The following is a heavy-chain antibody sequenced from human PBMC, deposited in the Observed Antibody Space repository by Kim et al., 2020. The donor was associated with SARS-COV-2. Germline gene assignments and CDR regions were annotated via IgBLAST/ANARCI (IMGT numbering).Heavy chain of an antibody. CDR3: VRDSFYCSSTSCHDLYYYYYMDV. V-gene: IGHV1-3*01. D-gene: IGHD2-2*01. CDR2: INAGNGNT. CDR1: VYTFTSYA. J-gene: IGHJ6*03. Sequence: ASVKVSCKASVYTFTSYAMHWVRQAPGQRLEWMVWINAGNGNTKYSQKFQGRVTITRDTSASTAYMELSSLRSEDKAVYYCVRDSFYCSSTSCHDLYYYYYMDVWGRGTTVTVSS.